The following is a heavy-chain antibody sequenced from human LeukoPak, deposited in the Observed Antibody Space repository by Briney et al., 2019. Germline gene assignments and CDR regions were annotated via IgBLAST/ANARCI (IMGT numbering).Heavy chain of an antibody. Sequence: GGSLRLSCAASEFTLSAHWMHGVRQVPGKGLVYIAYIDNDGTNTNYADSVKGRFTISRDNAKNALYLQMNSLRVEDTAVYYCVRDRPHNCFDPWGQGTLVTVSS. CDR1: EFTLSAHW. J-gene: IGHJ5*02. CDR3: VRDRPHNCFDP. CDR2: IDNDGTNT. V-gene: IGHV3-74*01. D-gene: IGHD6-6*01.